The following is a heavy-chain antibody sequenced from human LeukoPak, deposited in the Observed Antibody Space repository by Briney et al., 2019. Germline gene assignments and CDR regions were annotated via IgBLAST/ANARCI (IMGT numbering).Heavy chain of an antibody. Sequence: PGGSLRLSCAASGFTFSSYAMHWVRQAPGKGLEWVAVISYDGSNKYYADSVKGRFTISRDNSKNTLYLQMNSLRAEDTAVYYCARVFQGTLMDVWGKGTTVTVSS. D-gene: IGHD1-1*01. CDR1: GFTFSSYA. CDR2: ISYDGSNK. CDR3: ARVFQGTLMDV. J-gene: IGHJ6*03. V-gene: IGHV3-30*01.